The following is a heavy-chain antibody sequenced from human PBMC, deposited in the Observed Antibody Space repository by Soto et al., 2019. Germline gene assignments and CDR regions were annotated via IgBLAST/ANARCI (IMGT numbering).Heavy chain of an antibody. CDR3: ARHLPYCSSTTCQIFDY. CDR2: IYYTGST. J-gene: IGHJ4*02. D-gene: IGHD2-2*01. Sequence: SETLSLTCAVSGGSVRGYYWSWIRQPPGKGLEWIGFIYYTGSTNYNPSLKSRVTISVDTSKNQFSLKLTSVTAADTAVYYCARHLPYCSSTTCQIFDYWGQGTRVTVSS. CDR1: GGSVRGYY. V-gene: IGHV4-59*08.